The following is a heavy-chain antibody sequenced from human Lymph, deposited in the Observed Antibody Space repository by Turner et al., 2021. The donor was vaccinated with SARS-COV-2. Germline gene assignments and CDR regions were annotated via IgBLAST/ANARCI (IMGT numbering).Heavy chain of an antibody. J-gene: IGHJ4*02. Sequence: QVQLVASGGGVVQPGRSLRLSCAASGFTFNNYPIHWVRQAPGKGLEWVAVISYDGSNKYYADSVKGRFTISRDNSKNTLYLQMNSLRAEDTAVYYCARDSSGSGTLDYWGQGTLVTVSS. V-gene: IGHV3-30-3*01. CDR3: ARDSSGSGTLDY. CDR2: ISYDGSNK. D-gene: IGHD3-10*01. CDR1: GFTFNNYP.